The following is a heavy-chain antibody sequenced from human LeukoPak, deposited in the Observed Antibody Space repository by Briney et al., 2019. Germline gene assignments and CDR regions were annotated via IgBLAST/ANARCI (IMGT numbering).Heavy chain of an antibody. V-gene: IGHV3-7*01. J-gene: IGHJ4*02. CDR1: GFTSSSCW. CDR2: IKQDGSEK. D-gene: IGHD6-19*01. Sequence: GGCLRLSCAASGFTSSSCWMSWVRQAPGKGREWVASIKQDGSEKYYVDSVKGRFTISRDNAKNSLYWQMNSLRAEDTAVYYGATRSGWYLRSFDYWGQGTPVTVSS. CDR3: ATRSGWYLRSFDY.